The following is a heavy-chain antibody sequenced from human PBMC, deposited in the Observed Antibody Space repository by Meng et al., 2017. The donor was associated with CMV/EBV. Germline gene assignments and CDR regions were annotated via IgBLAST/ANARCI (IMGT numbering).Heavy chain of an antibody. V-gene: IGHV4-34*01. J-gene: IGHJ4*02. CDR3: ARGRNYYDSSGLGLDY. Sequence: SETLSPTCAAYGGSFSGYYWSWIRQPPGKGLEWFGEINHSGSTNYNPSLKSRVTISVDTSKNQFSLKLSSVTAADTAVYYCARGRNYYDSSGLGLDYWGQGTLVTVSS. D-gene: IGHD3-22*01. CDR1: GGSFSGYY. CDR2: INHSGST.